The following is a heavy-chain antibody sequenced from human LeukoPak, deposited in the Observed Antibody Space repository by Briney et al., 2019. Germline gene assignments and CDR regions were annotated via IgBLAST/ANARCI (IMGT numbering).Heavy chain of an antibody. D-gene: IGHD6-19*01. CDR2: ISWNSGSI. CDR3: AKDMSGGYSSGWTDY. V-gene: IGHV3-9*01. Sequence: PGGSLRLSCAASGFTFDDYAMHWVRQGPGKGLEGVSGISWNSGSIGYADSVKGRFTISRDNAKDSLYLQMNSLRAEDTALYYCAKDMSGGYSSGWTDYWGQGTLVTVSS. J-gene: IGHJ4*02. CDR1: GFTFDDYA.